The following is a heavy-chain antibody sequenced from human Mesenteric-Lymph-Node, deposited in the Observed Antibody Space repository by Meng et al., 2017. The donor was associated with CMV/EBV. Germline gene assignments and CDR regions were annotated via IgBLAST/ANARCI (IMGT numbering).Heavy chain of an antibody. V-gene: IGHV4-34*01. CDR3: ATPSSPATDYYYYAMDV. J-gene: IGHJ6*02. CDR1: GGSFSGYY. D-gene: IGHD6-6*01. Sequence: GSLRLSCAVYGGSFSGYYWSWIRQPPGKGLEWIGEINHSGSTNYNPSLKSRVTISVDTSKNQFSLNLNSVTAADTAVYYCATPSSPATDYYYYAMDVWGQGTTVTVSS. CDR2: INHSGST.